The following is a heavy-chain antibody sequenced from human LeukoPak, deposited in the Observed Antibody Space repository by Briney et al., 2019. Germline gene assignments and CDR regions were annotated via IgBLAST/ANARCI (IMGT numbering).Heavy chain of an antibody. V-gene: IGHV3-30*18. D-gene: IGHD3-10*01. CDR1: GFTFSSYG. J-gene: IGHJ3*02. CDR2: ISYDGSNK. CDR3: AKDRARGGRGGNFSVFDI. Sequence: GGSLRLSCAASGFTFSSYGMHWVRQAPGKGLEWVAVISYDGSNKYYADSVKGRFTISRDNSKNTLYLQMNSLRAEDTAVYYCAKDRARGGRGGNFSVFDIWGQGKMVTV.